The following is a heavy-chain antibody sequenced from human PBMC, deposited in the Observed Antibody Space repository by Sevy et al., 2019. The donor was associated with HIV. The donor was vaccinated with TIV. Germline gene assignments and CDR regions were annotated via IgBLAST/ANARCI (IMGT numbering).Heavy chain of an antibody. CDR1: GYTLTTYY. Sequence: ASVKVSCKASGYTLTTYYMHWVRQAPGQGLEWMGIINPSGGNTNYAQKFQGRVTMTRDTSTSTDYMELSRLRSEDTAVYYCARALEIYRSSGYWFDPWGQGTLVTVSS. D-gene: IGHD6-6*01. CDR2: INPSGGNT. V-gene: IGHV1-46*01. CDR3: ARALEIYRSSGYWFDP. J-gene: IGHJ5*02.